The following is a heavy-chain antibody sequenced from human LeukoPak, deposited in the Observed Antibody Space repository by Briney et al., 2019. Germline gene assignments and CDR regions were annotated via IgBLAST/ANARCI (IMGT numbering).Heavy chain of an antibody. Sequence: SETLSLTCADYGGSFSGYYWTLLRQPPGKGLEWIGEINHGGSTNYNPSLKSRVTISVETSKNQFSLKLNSVTAAVTAVYYCASDYGSGNYDWLDPWGQGTRVTVSS. J-gene: IGHJ5*01. V-gene: IGHV4-34*01. CDR3: ASDYGSGNYDWLDP. CDR2: INHGGST. CDR1: GGSFSGYY. D-gene: IGHD3-10*01.